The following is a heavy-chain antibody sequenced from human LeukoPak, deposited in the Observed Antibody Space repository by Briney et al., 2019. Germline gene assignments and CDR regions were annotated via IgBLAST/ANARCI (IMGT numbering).Heavy chain of an antibody. Sequence: GGSLRLSCAASGFSFSNCSMNWVRQAHGNGLGWVSSISSSSTYIYYADSMEGRFTISRDNVRNSLYLQMNSLRAEDTAVYYCAGDYEGNLAFDIWGQGTMVTVSS. D-gene: IGHD4-23*01. V-gene: IGHV3-21*01. CDR1: GFSFSNCS. CDR2: ISSSSTYI. CDR3: AGDYEGNLAFDI. J-gene: IGHJ3*02.